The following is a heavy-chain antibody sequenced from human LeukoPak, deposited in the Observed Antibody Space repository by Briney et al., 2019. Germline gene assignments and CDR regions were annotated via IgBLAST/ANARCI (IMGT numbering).Heavy chain of an antibody. Sequence: ASVKVSCKASGGTFSSYAISWVRQAPGQGLEWMGWISAYNGNTNYAQKLQGRVTLTTDTSTSTAYMELRSLRSDDTAVYYCARDAGVVVVPAAPILWGQGTLVTVSS. V-gene: IGHV1-18*01. CDR3: ARDAGVVVVPAAPIL. J-gene: IGHJ4*02. D-gene: IGHD2-2*01. CDR1: GGTFSSYA. CDR2: ISAYNGNT.